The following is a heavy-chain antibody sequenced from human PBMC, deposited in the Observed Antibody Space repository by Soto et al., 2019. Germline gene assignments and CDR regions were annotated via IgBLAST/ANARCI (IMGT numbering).Heavy chain of an antibody. J-gene: IGHJ4*02. CDR3: ARRGVAAAGTGDY. CDR2: MNPNSGKT. CDR1: GYTFTTYD. V-gene: IGHV1-8*01. D-gene: IGHD6-13*01. Sequence: QVQLVQSGAEVKKPVASVNVSCKASGYTFTTYDINWVRQATGQGLEWMGWMNPNSGKTAYAQRFQGRVSMTRDTSINTAYMELTSLRPDDTAVYYCARRGVAAAGTGDYWGQGTLVTVSS.